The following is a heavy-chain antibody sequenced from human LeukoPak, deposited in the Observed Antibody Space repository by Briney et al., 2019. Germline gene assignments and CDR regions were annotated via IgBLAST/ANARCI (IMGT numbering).Heavy chain of an antibody. CDR2: IYTSGST. CDR1: GGSISSGSYY. Sequence: SETLSLTCTVSGGSISSGSYYWSWIRQPAGKGLEWIGRIYTSGSTNYNPSLKSRVTMSVDTSKNQFSLKLSSVTAADTAVYYCARVAYNWFDPWGQGTLVTVSS. CDR3: ARVAYNWFDP. V-gene: IGHV4-61*02. J-gene: IGHJ5*02.